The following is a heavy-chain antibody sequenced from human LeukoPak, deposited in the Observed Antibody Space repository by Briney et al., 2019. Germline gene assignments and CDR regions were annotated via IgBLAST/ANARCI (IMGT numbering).Heavy chain of an antibody. D-gene: IGHD3-10*01. V-gene: IGHV4-59*01. CDR1: GGSISNYY. CDR3: ASSNLGSLGQFDP. Sequence: SETLSLTCTVSGGSISNYYWSWIRQPPGKGLEWIGFTHSNGGANYNASLNSRATISRDTSRSQVSLKLTSVTAADTAVYYCASSNLGSLGQFDPWGQGTLVTVSS. CDR2: THSNGGA. J-gene: IGHJ5*02.